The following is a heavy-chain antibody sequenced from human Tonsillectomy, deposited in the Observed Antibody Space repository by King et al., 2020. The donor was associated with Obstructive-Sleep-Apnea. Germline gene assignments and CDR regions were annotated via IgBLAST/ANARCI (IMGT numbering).Heavy chain of an antibody. CDR2: VRQDEDNQ. J-gene: IGHJ6*02. CDR1: GFTFRSHD. V-gene: IGHV3-30*02. D-gene: IGHD3-9*01. Sequence: VQLVESGGGVVQPGGSLRLSCAASGFTFRSHDMHWVRQAPGKGLEWVAFVRQDEDNQFYGASVKGRFTISRDNSKDTLYLQMNSLRTEDTATYYCAKRGTYFDILTGRGIYYYGMDVWGQGTPVTVSS. CDR3: AKRGTYFDILTGRGIYYYGMDV.